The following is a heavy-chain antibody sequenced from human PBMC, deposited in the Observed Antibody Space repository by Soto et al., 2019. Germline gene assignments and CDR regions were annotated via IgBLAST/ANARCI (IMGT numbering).Heavy chain of an antibody. CDR1: GGTFSSYA. D-gene: IGHD2-15*01. Sequence: QVQLVQSGAEVKKPGSSVKVSCKASGGTFSSYAISWVRLAPGQGLEWMGGIIPIFGTANYAQKFQGRVTITADESPSTAYMELSSLRSEDTAVYYCARTYCSGGSCYSGPGYYYYYGMDVWGQSTTVTVSS. CDR2: IIPIFGTA. CDR3: ARTYCSGGSCYSGPGYYYYYGMDV. J-gene: IGHJ6*02. V-gene: IGHV1-69*12.